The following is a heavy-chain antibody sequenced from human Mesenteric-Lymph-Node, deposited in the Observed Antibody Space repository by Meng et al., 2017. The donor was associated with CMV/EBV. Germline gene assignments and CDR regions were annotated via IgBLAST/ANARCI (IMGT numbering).Heavy chain of an antibody. D-gene: IGHD1-26*01. V-gene: IGHV3-53*05. CDR1: GFTVSSNY. Sequence: GGSLRLSCAASGFTVSSNYMSWVRQAPGKGLEWVSVFYSGGSTYYADSVKGRFTISRDNSKNSLYLQMNSLRTEDTALYYCAKDILGIVGATDYGMDVWGQGTTVTVSS. CDR3: AKDILGIVGATDYGMDV. J-gene: IGHJ6*02. CDR2: FYSGGST.